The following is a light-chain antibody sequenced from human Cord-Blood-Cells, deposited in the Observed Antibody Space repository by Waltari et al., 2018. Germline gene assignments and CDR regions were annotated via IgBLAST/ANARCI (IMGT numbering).Light chain of an antibody. CDR3: CSYAGSYV. CDR1: SSDVGSYNL. Sequence: QSALTQPASVSGSPGQSITISCTGTSSDVGSYNLVSWYQQHPDKAPKLMIYEGSKRPSGVSKRFSGSKSGNTASLTISGLQAEDEADYYCCSYAGSYVFGTGTKVTVL. V-gene: IGLV2-23*01. J-gene: IGLJ1*01. CDR2: EGS.